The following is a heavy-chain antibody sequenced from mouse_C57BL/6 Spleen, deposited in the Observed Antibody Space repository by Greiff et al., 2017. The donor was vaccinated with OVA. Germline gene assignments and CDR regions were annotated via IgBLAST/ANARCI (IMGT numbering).Heavy chain of an antibody. CDR2: IDPSDSET. Sequence: VQLKQPGAELVRPGSSVKLSCKASGYTFTSYWMHWVKQRPIQGLEWIGNIDPSDSETHYNQKFKDKATLTVDKSSSTAYMQLSSLTSEDSAVYYCAREGSSYVLDYWGQGTTLTVSS. D-gene: IGHD1-1*01. CDR3: AREGSSYVLDY. V-gene: IGHV1-52*01. J-gene: IGHJ2*01. CDR1: GYTFTSYW.